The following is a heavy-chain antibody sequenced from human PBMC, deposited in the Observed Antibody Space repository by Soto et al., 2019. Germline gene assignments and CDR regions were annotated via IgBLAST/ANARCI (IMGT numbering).Heavy chain of an antibody. CDR2: IYYSGST. CDR1: GGSISSGDYY. Sequence: TLSLTCTVSGGSISSGDYYWSWIRQPPGKGLEWIGYIYYSGSTYYNPSLKSRVTISVDTSKNQFSLKLSSVTAADTAVYYCARVNWNYQAPYYFDYWGQGTLVTVSS. J-gene: IGHJ4*02. D-gene: IGHD1-7*01. CDR3: ARVNWNYQAPYYFDY. V-gene: IGHV4-30-4*01.